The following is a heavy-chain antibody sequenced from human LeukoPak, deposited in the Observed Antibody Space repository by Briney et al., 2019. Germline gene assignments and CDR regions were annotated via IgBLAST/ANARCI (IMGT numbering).Heavy chain of an antibody. J-gene: IGHJ4*02. CDR3: ARDLRVYDSSGYCFDY. V-gene: IGHV1-2*02. CDR1: GYTFTGYY. Sequence: ASVKVSCKASGYTFTGYYMHWVRQAPGQGLEWMGWINPNGGGTNYAQKFQGRVTMTRDTSISTAYMELSRLRSDDTAVYYCARDLRVYDSSGYCFDYWGQGTLVTVSS. D-gene: IGHD3-22*01. CDR2: INPNGGGT.